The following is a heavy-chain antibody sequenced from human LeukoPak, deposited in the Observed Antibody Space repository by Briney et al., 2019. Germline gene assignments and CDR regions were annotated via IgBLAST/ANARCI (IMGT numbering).Heavy chain of an antibody. J-gene: IGHJ4*02. CDR3: AKKKPGNGDRCDY. CDR2: IQYDGGNK. Sequence: PGGSLRLSCAAAGFTFSSYGMHWVRPAAGKWLEWVAYIQYDGGNKRYTDSVKGRFTISRDNSKNTLFLQMNTLKAEDTAVYYCAKKKPGNGDRCDYWGQGTLLTVSS. V-gene: IGHV3-30*02. CDR1: GFTFSSYG. D-gene: IGHD2-8*01.